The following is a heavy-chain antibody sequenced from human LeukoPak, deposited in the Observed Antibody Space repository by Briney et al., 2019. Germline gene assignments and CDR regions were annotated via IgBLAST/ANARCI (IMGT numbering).Heavy chain of an antibody. CDR1: GFTFSSYA. CDR3: IRYGYNLAEYYQH. D-gene: IGHD5-24*01. J-gene: IGHJ1*01. Sequence: TGGSLRLSCAASGFTFSSYAMSWVRQAPGKGLEWVSAISGSGGSTYYADSVKGRFTISRDNSKNTLYLQMNSLKTEDTAVYYCIRYGYNLAEYYQHWGQGTLVTVSS. CDR2: ISGSGGST. V-gene: IGHV3-23*01.